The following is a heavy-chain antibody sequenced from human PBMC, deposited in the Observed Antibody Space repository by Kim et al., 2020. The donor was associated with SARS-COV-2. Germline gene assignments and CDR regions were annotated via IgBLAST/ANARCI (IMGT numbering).Heavy chain of an antibody. J-gene: IGHJ4*03. CDR1: GDSISSYY. CDR2: IYYTGNT. CDR3: ATTQAGQWLVHPYFDS. V-gene: IGHV4-59*08. Sequence: SETLSLTCAVSGDSISSYYWSWIRQSPGKGLEWIGYIYYTGNTKYNPSLKSRVTISQDVSKNEFSLRLRSVTAADTAMYYCATTQAGQWLVHPYFDSWGQGTLVTVSA. D-gene: IGHD6-19*01.